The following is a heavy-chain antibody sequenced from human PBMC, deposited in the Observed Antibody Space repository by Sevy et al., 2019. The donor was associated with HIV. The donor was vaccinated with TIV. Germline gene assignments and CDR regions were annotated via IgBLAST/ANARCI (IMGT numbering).Heavy chain of an antibody. D-gene: IGHD3-3*01. CDR2: IYYSGST. Sequence: SETLSLTCTVSGGSISSYYWSWIRQPPGKGLEWIGYIYYSGSTNYNPSLKSRVTISVDTSKNQFSLKLSSVTAADTAVYYCARGPAYYDFWSGSYYNKRDYYYGMDVWGQGTTVTVSS. CDR3: ARGPAYYDFWSGSYYNKRDYYYGMDV. V-gene: IGHV4-59*01. J-gene: IGHJ6*02. CDR1: GGSISSYY.